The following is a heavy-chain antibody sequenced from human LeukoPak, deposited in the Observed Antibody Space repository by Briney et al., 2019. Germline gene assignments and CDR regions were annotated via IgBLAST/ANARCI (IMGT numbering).Heavy chain of an antibody. CDR3: TRRTYSTYMDV. CDR1: GGSMITDTFY. J-gene: IGHJ6*03. V-gene: IGHV4-39*01. D-gene: IGHD1-7*01. Sequence: SETLSLTCTVSGGSMITDTFYWVWIRQPPGKRVEWIANMYSNGGGRQYNRSLTNRVSISVDTSKNQFFLNLNSVTAADTAIYYCTRRTYSTYMDVWGQGTTVTVS. CDR2: MYSNGGGR.